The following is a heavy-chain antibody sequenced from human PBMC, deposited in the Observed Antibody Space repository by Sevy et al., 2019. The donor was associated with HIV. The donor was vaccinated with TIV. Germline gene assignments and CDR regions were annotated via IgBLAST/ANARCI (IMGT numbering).Heavy chain of an antibody. J-gene: IGHJ4*02. CDR2: IYYSGST. V-gene: IGHV4-39*01. CDR1: GGSISSSSYY. Sequence: SETLSLTCTVSGGSISSSSYYWGWIRQPPGKGLEWIGSIYYSGSTYYNPSLKSRVTISVDTSRNQFSLKLSSVTAADTAVYYCARSFGSGSYYNTPDFDYWGQGTLVTVSS. CDR3: ARSFGSGSYYNTPDFDY. D-gene: IGHD3-10*01.